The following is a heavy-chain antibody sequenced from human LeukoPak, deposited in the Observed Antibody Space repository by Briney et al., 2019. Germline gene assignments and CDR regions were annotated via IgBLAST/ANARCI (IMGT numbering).Heavy chain of an antibody. J-gene: IGHJ4*02. CDR2: IYYSGTP. CDR3: GRHGGSYDFDF. D-gene: IGHD1-26*01. CDR1: GGSISTYY. Sequence: SETLSLTCTVSGGSISTYYWSWIRQPPGKGLEWIGYIYYSGTPNYNPTLKSRVTMSVDTSKNQFSLKLSSVTAADTAVYYCGRHGGSYDFDFWGQGTLVTVSS. V-gene: IGHV4-59*08.